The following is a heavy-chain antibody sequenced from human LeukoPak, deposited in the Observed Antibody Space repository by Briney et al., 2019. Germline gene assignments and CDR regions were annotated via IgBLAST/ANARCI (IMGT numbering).Heavy chain of an antibody. CDR2: IRGKPFGETT. Sequence: SLRLSCTGSGFAFGDYAMSWVRQAPGKGLEWVGFIRGKPFGETTEYAASVEGRFSISRDDSKSIAYLQMNSLKTEDTAVYYCTRGGNGYNSRESGYWGQGTLVTVSS. CDR1: GFAFGDYA. D-gene: IGHD5-24*01. V-gene: IGHV3-49*04. CDR3: TRGGNGYNSRESGY. J-gene: IGHJ4*02.